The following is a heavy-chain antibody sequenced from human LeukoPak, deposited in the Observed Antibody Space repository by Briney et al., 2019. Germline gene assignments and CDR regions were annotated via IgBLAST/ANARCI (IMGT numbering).Heavy chain of an antibody. J-gene: IGHJ5*02. CDR3: ARGTWPVVPAASRGWFDP. V-gene: IGHV4-61*02. D-gene: IGHD2-2*01. CDR1: GGSISSGSYY. CDR2: IYTSGST. Sequence: PSETLSLTCTVSGGSISSGSYYWSWIRQPAGKGLEWIGRIYTSGSTNYNPSLKSRVTISVDTSKNQFSLKLSSVTAADTAVYYCARGTWPVVPAASRGWFDPWGQGTLVTVSS.